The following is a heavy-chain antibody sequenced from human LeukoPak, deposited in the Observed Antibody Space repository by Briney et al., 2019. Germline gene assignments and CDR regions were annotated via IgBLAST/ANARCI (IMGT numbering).Heavy chain of an antibody. V-gene: IGHV1-8*01. J-gene: IGHJ4*02. D-gene: IGHD3-22*01. CDR1: GYTFTSYD. CDR3: ARAWYYDSSGSLGCSDY. CDR2: MNPNSGDT. Sequence: ASVKVSCKASGYTFTSYDINWVRQATGQGLEWKGWMNPNSGDTGYAQKFQGRVTMTRDTSTSTVYMELSSLRSEDTAVYYCARAWYYDSSGSLGCSDYWGQGTLVTVSS.